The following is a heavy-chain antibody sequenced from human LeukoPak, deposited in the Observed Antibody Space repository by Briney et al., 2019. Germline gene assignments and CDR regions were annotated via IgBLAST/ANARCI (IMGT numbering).Heavy chain of an antibody. Sequence: SQTLSLTCTVSGGSISSGGYYWSWIRQHPGKGLEWIGYIYYSGSTYYNPSLKSRVIISVDTSKDQFSLKLSSVPAADTAVYYCAGAARPYYFDYWGQGTLVTVSS. CDR1: GGSISSGGYY. J-gene: IGHJ4*02. CDR3: AGAARPYYFDY. CDR2: IYYSGST. V-gene: IGHV4-31*03. D-gene: IGHD6-6*01.